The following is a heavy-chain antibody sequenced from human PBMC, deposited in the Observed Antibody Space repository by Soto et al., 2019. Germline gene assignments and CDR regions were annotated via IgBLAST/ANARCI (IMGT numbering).Heavy chain of an antibody. D-gene: IGHD2-2*01. CDR1: GGSISSGGYY. J-gene: IGHJ3*02. Sequence: QVQLQESGPGLVKPSQTLSLTCTVSGGSISSGGYYWSWIRQHPGKGLEWIGYIYYSGSTYYNPCLKSRVTISVDTSKNQFSLKLSSVTAADTAVYYCARADIVVVPAAMPRDAFDIWGQGTMVTVSS. CDR3: ARADIVVVPAAMPRDAFDI. V-gene: IGHV4-31*03. CDR2: IYYSGST.